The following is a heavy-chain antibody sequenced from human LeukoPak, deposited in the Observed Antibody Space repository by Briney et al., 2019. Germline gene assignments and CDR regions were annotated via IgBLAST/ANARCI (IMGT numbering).Heavy chain of an antibody. D-gene: IGHD1-26*01. J-gene: IGHJ4*02. CDR3: AKDAYSGSYPFDY. CDR1: GFTFSNYA. CDR2: ISTSGGST. V-gene: IGHV3-23*01. Sequence: PGGSLRLSCVASGFTFSNYAMSWVRQAPGEGLEWVSVISTSGGSTYYADSVKGRFTISRDNSKNTLYLLMNSLRAEDTAVYYCAKDAYSGSYPFDYWGQGTLVTVSS.